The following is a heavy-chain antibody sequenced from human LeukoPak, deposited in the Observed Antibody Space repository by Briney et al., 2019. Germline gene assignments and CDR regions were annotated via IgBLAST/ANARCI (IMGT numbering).Heavy chain of an antibody. CDR2: ISYDGSNK. CDR3: AKDLGDTAMVVTPGD. V-gene: IGHV3-30*18. Sequence: PGGSLRLSCAASGFTFSSYAMSWVRQAPGKGLEWVAVISYDGSNKYYADSVKGRFTISRDNSKNTLYLQMNSLRAEDTAVYYCAKDLGDTAMVVTPGDWGQGTLVTVSS. J-gene: IGHJ4*02. CDR1: GFTFSSYA. D-gene: IGHD5-18*01.